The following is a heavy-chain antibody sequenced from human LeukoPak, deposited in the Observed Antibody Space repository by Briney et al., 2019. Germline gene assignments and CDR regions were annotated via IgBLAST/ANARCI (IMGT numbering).Heavy chain of an antibody. Sequence: PGGSLRLSCAASGFSFSVYWMGWVRQAPGKGLEWVANIKQDGSEKDYVDSVKGRFTISRDSAKNSLYLQMNSLRAGDTAVYYCAKSQWLRLDVFDIWGQGTMVTVSS. D-gene: IGHD5-12*01. V-gene: IGHV3-7*01. CDR3: AKSQWLRLDVFDI. J-gene: IGHJ3*02. CDR1: GFSFSVYW. CDR2: IKQDGSEK.